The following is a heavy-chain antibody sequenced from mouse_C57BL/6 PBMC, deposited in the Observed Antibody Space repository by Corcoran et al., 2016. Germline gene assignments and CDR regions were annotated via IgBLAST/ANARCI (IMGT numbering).Heavy chain of an antibody. D-gene: IGHD2-3*01. J-gene: IGHJ2*01. CDR2: IYPGDGDT. Sequence: QVQLQQSGAELVKPGASVKISCKASGYAFSSYWRNWVKQRPGKGLEWIGQIYPGDGDTNYNGKFKGKATLTADKSSSTAYMQLSSLTSEDSAVYFCAREGGWLPPFDYWGQGTTLTVSS. CDR3: AREGGWLPPFDY. CDR1: GYAFSSYW. V-gene: IGHV1-80*01.